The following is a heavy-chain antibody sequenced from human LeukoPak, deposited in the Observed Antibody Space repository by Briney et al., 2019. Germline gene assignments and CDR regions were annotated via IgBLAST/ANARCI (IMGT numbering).Heavy chain of an antibody. CDR1: GFTFDDYA. V-gene: IGHV3-9*01. Sequence: GGSLRLSCAASGFTFDDYAMHWVRQAPGKGLEWVSGISWNSGSIGYADSVKGRFTISRDNAKNSLYLQMNSLRAEDTAVYYCARDPAPYSGYDAWGQGTLVTVSS. J-gene: IGHJ5*02. CDR2: ISWNSGSI. D-gene: IGHD5-12*01. CDR3: ARDPAPYSGYDA.